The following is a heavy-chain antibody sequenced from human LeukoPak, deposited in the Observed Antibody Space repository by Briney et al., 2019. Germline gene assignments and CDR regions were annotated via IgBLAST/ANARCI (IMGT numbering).Heavy chain of an antibody. CDR3: ARGDSSSWSFKI. CDR2: IYYSGST. D-gene: IGHD6-13*01. V-gene: IGHV4-30-4*01. J-gene: IGHJ4*02. Sequence: SQTLSLTCTVSGGSFSSGDYYWSWIRQPPGKGLEWIAYIYYSGSTYYNPSLKSRVSISVDTSKNQFSLKLSSVTAADTAVYYCARGDSSSWSFKIWGQGTLVTVSS. CDR1: GGSFSSGDYY.